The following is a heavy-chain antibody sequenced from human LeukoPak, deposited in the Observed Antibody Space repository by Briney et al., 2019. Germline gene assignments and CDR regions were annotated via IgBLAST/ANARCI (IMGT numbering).Heavy chain of an antibody. D-gene: IGHD6-13*01. V-gene: IGHV4-4*07. J-gene: IGHJ3*02. Sequence: PSETLSLTCTVSGGSISSYYWSWIRQPAGKGLEWIGRIYTSGSTNYNPSLKSRVTMSVDTSKNQFSLKLSSVTAADTAVYYCARDRPSIAAAGIVDIWGQGTKVTVSS. CDR2: IYTSGST. CDR1: GGSISSYY. CDR3: ARDRPSIAAAGIVDI.